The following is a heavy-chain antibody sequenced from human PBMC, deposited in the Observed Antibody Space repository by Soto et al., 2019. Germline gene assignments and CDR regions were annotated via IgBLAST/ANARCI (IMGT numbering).Heavy chain of an antibody. CDR2: IIPIFGTA. D-gene: IGHD5-12*01. CDR1: GGTFSSYA. J-gene: IGHJ4*02. CDR3: ARDPQPRDGYKTTDY. Sequence: SVKVSCKASGGTFSSYAISWVRQAPGQGLEWMGGIIPIFGTANYAQKFQGRVTITADKSTSTAYMELSSLRSEDTAVYYCARDPQPRDGYKTTDYWGQGTLVAVSS. V-gene: IGHV1-69*06.